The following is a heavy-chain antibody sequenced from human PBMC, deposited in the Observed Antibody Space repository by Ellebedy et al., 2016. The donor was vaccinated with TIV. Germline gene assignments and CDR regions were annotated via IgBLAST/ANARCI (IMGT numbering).Heavy chain of an antibody. D-gene: IGHD5-12*01. Sequence: GGSLRLSXAASGFTFSSYSMNWVRQAPGKGLEWVSSISSSSSYIYYADSVKGRFTIPRDNAKNSLYLQMNSLRAEDTAVYYCARDAVSGYDLQTYYYYYYGMDVWGQGTTVTVSS. CDR1: GFTFSSYS. V-gene: IGHV3-21*01. CDR3: ARDAVSGYDLQTYYYYYYGMDV. J-gene: IGHJ6*02. CDR2: ISSSSSYI.